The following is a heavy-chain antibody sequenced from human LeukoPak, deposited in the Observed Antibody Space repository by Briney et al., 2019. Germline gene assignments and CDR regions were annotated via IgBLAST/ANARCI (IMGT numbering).Heavy chain of an antibody. V-gene: IGHV3-23*01. CDR1: GFTFSSYA. CDR3: AKDPAYGDYGNFDY. CDR2: ISGSGGST. D-gene: IGHD4-17*01. Sequence: QSGGSLRLSCAASGFTFSSYAMSWVRQAPGKGLEWVSAISGSGGSTYYADSVKGRFTISRDNSKNTLYLQMNSLRAEDTAVYYCAKDPAYGDYGNFDYWGQGTLVTVSS. J-gene: IGHJ4*02.